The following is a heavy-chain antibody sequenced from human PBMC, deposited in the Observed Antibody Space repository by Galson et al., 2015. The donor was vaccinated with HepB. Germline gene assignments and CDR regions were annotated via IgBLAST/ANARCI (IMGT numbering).Heavy chain of an antibody. J-gene: IGHJ4*02. D-gene: IGHD6-19*01. CDR3: ARDRETSGSDYFAY. Sequence: SVKVSCKASRYTFTAYHIHWVRQAPGQGLEWMGRINPNSGGTNYAQKFQGRVTLTRDTSISTAYMELSRLRYDDTAVYYCARDRETSGSDYFAYWGQGTLVTVSS. CDR2: INPNSGGT. V-gene: IGHV1-2*06. CDR1: RYTFTAYH.